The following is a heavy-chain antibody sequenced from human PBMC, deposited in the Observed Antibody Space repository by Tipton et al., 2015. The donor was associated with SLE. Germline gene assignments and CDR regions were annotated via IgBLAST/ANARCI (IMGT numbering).Heavy chain of an antibody. CDR2: INHSGST. J-gene: IGHJ6*02. CDR1: GGSFSGYY. D-gene: IGHD1-1*01. V-gene: IGHV4-34*01. CDR3: ARITTTLGGMDD. Sequence: GLVKPSETLSLTCAVYGGSFSGYYWSWIRQPPGKGLEWIGEINHSGSTNYNPSLKSRVTISVDTSKNQFSLKLSSVTAADTAVYYCARITTTLGGMDDWGQGTPVPVSS.